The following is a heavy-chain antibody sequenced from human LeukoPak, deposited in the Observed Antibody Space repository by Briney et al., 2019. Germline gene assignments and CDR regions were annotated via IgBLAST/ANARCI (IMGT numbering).Heavy chain of an antibody. V-gene: IGHV4-4*07. J-gene: IGHJ6*03. CDR2: IYTSRST. Sequence: SETLSLTCTVSGGSISSYYWSWIRQPAGKGLEWIGRIYTSRSTNYNPSLKSRVTMSVDTSKNQFSLKLRSVTAADTVVYYCARSCSSTSCYSYYYYYMDVWGKGTTVTVSS. CDR1: GGSISSYY. CDR3: ARSCSSTSCYSYYYYYMDV. D-gene: IGHD2-2*02.